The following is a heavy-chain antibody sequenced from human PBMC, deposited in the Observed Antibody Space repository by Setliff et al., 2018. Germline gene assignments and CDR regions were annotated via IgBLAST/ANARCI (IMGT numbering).Heavy chain of an antibody. CDR2: IYSSGST. D-gene: IGHD3-22*01. J-gene: IGHJ4*02. Sequence: SETLSLTCAVYGGSFSGYYWSWIPQPPGKGLEWIGYIYSSGSTYYNPSLKSRVSISVDTSKNQFSLKLSSVTAADTAVYYCARESRYYYDNLGTLDYWGQGTLVTVSS. CDR3: ARESRYYYDNLGTLDY. CDR1: GGSFSGYY. V-gene: IGHV4-30-4*08.